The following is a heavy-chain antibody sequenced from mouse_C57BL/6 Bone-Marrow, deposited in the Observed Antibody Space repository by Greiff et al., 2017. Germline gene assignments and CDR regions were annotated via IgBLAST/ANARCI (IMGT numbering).Heavy chain of an antibody. CDR3: ARRKNGYVLDY. Sequence: QVQLQQPGAELVKPGASVKMSCKASGYTFTSYWITWVKQRPGQGLAWIGDIYPGSGSTNYNEKFKSKATLTVDTSSSTAYMQLSSLTSEDSAVYYCARRKNGYVLDYWGQGTTLTVSS. CDR2: IYPGSGST. D-gene: IGHD2-2*01. V-gene: IGHV1-55*01. CDR1: GYTFTSYW. J-gene: IGHJ2*01.